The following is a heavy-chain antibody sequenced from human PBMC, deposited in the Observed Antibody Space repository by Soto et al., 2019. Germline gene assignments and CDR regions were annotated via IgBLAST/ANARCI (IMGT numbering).Heavy chain of an antibody. Sequence: PVGSLRLSCAASGFTFSNAWMSWVRQAPGKGLEWVGRIKSKTDGGTTDYAAPVKGRFTISRDDSKNTLYLQMNSLKTEDTAVYYCTTDLIRYYDSSGYYRDYWGQGTLVTVSS. CDR1: GFTFSNAW. J-gene: IGHJ4*02. CDR3: TTDLIRYYDSSGYYRDY. D-gene: IGHD3-22*01. CDR2: IKSKTDGGTT. V-gene: IGHV3-15*01.